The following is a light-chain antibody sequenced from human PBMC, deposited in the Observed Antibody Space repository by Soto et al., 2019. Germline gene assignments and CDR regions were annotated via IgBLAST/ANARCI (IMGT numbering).Light chain of an antibody. CDR3: AAWNDSLNGWV. J-gene: IGLJ3*02. CDR2: SNN. CDR1: SSNIGNNP. V-gene: IGLV1-44*01. Sequence: QSVLTQPPSASGTPGQRVTIYCSGSSSNIGNNPVNWYQQFPGTAPKLLIYSNNQRPSGVPDRFSGSKSGTSASLAISGLQSEDEADYYCAAWNDSLNGWVFGGGTKLTVL.